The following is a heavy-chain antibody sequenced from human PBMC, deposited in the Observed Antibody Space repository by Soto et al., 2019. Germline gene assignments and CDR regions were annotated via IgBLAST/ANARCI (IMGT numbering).Heavy chain of an antibody. V-gene: IGHV4-30-2*01. CDR1: GGSISSGGYS. Sequence: SETLSLTCAVSGGSISSGGYSWSWIRQPPGKGLEWIGYIYHSGSTYYNPSLKSRVTISVDRSKNQFSLKLSSVTAADTAVYYCARGGSYDSSGYYYDYYYYGMDVXGQGTTVTVSS. CDR3: ARGGSYDSSGYYYDYYYYGMDV. CDR2: IYHSGST. J-gene: IGHJ6*02. D-gene: IGHD3-22*01.